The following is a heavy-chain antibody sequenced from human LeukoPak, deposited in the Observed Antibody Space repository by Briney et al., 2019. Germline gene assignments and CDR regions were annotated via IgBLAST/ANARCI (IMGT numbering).Heavy chain of an antibody. J-gene: IGHJ4*02. CDR3: ARRSTIAAPLDY. CDR1: GFTFINAW. D-gene: IGHD6-13*01. Sequence: GGSLRLSCAASGFTFINAWMSWVRQAPGKGLEWVSVIYSGGNTYYADSVKGRFTISRDNSKNTVYLQMNSLRADDTAVYYCARRSTIAAPLDYWGQGTLVTVSS. CDR2: IYSGGNT. V-gene: IGHV3-66*04.